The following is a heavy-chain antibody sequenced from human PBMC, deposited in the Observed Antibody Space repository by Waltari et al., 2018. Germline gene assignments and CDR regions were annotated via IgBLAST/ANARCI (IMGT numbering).Heavy chain of an antibody. CDR2: ISYNGNT. V-gene: IGHV4-38-2*02. Sequence: QVQLQESDPGLVQPSETLSLTCTAAGSSISNGYYWGWIRLPPGRGLEWIATISYNGNTYYNPSLTSRVSITVDTSKNQFSLKLTSVTAADTAIYYCARGYNTGWYNSWGHGTLVTVSS. CDR1: GSSISNGYY. CDR3: ARGYNTGWYNS. D-gene: IGHD2-8*02. J-gene: IGHJ5*01.